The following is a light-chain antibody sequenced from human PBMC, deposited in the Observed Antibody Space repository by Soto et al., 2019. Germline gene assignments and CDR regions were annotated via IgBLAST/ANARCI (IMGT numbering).Light chain of an antibody. J-gene: IGLJ2*01. CDR2: DVS. CDR1: SSDVGGYNY. CDR3: SSYAGSNNVV. V-gene: IGLV2-8*01. Sequence: QSALTQPPSASGSPGQSVTISCTGTSSDVGGYNYVSWYQQHPSNAPKLMIYDVSKRPSGVPDRFSGSKSGNTASLTVSGLQAEDEADYYCSSYAGSNNVVFGGGTKLTVL.